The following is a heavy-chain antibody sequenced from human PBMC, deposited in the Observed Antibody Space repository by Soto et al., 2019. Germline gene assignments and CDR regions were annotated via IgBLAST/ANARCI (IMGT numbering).Heavy chain of an antibody. D-gene: IGHD6-25*01. CDR2: IYATGTT. Sequence: SETLSLTCNVSGASVSGYYWSWIRQPPGKGLEWIGRIYATGTTDYNPSLKSRITMSVDMSKKQFSLTLRSVTAADTAIYYCVRHAAKNLPDRFDPWGRGALVTVST. J-gene: IGHJ5*02. V-gene: IGHV4-4*07. CDR1: GASVSGYY. CDR3: VRHAAKNLPDRFDP.